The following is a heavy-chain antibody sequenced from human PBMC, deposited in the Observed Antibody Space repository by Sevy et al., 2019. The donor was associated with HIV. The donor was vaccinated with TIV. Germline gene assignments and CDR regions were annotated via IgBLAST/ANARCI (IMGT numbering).Heavy chain of an antibody. Sequence: SETLSLTCTVSGGSISSSSYYWGWIRQPPGKGLEWIVSIYDSGSTYYNPSLKSRVTISVDTSKNQFSLKLSSVTAADTAVYYWARPRDCSGGSCYPGGGYYYYGMDVWGQGTTVTVSS. CDR2: IYDSGST. CDR1: GGSISSSSYY. V-gene: IGHV4-39*01. J-gene: IGHJ6*02. CDR3: ARPRDCSGGSCYPGGGYYYYGMDV. D-gene: IGHD2-15*01.